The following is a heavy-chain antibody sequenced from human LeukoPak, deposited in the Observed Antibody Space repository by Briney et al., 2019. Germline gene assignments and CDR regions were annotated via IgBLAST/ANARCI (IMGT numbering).Heavy chain of an antibody. V-gene: IGHV3-21*01. CDR2: ISESSGYI. CDR1: GFTFSAYI. J-gene: IGHJ5*02. Sequence: GGSLRLSCAASGFTFSAYIMNWVRQAPERGLEWVSSISESSGYIYYADSVRGRFTISRDNAKNSLFLQMNSLRAEDTAVYYCASSPNRLGWFDPWGQGTLVTVSS. CDR3: ASSPNRLGWFDP. D-gene: IGHD3-9*01.